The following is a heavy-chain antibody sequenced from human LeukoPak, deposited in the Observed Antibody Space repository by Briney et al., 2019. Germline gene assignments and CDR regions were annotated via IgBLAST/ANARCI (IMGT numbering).Heavy chain of an antibody. V-gene: IGHV4-39*01. Sequence: SETLSLTCTVSGGSISSSAFYWGWVRQPPGRGLEWIGSIQYSGITYYNPSLKSRVTISVDTSKNQFSLKLSSVTAADTAVYYCARQIWFGEVLSWFDPWGQGTLVTVSS. J-gene: IGHJ5*02. D-gene: IGHD3-10*01. CDR2: IQYSGIT. CDR3: ARQIWFGEVLSWFDP. CDR1: GGSISSSAFY.